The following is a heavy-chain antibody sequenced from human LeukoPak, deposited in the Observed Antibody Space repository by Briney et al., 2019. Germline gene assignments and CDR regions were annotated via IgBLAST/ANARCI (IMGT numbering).Heavy chain of an antibody. Sequence: SVKVSCKASGGTFSSYAISWVRQAPGQGLEWMGGIIPIFGTANYAQKFQGRVTITADESTSTAYMELSSLRAEDTAVYYCARDSVLTGSFGAFDIWGQGTMVTVSS. V-gene: IGHV1-69*01. CDR2: IIPIFGTA. J-gene: IGHJ3*02. CDR1: GGTFSSYA. CDR3: ARDSVLTGSFGAFDI. D-gene: IGHD3-9*01.